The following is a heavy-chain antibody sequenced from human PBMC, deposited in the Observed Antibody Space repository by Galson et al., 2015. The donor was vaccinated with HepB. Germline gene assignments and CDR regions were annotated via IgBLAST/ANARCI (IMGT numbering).Heavy chain of an antibody. CDR1: GFTFSSYA. CDR2: ISGSGGST. Sequence: SLRLSCAASGFTFSSYAMSWVRQAPGKGLEWVSAISGSGGSTYYADSVKGRFTISRDNSKNTLYLQMNSLRAEDTAVYYCAKMGVAGSGSYYWESFDSWGQGPLVPVSS. CDR3: AKMGVAGSGSYYWESFDS. D-gene: IGHD1-26*01. J-gene: IGHJ4*02. V-gene: IGHV3-23*01.